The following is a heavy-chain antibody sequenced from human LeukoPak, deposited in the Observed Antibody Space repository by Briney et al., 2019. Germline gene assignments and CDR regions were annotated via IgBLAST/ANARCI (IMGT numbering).Heavy chain of an antibody. D-gene: IGHD2-21*02. CDR2: INPNSGGT. Sequence: GASVKVSCKASGYTFTGNYMHWVRQAPGQGLEWMGWINPNSGGTNYAQKFQDRVTVTRDMSTSTVYMELGSLRSEDTAVYYCARDNAGPVTATGDYWGQGTLVTVSS. CDR3: ARDNAGPVTATGDY. CDR1: GYTFTGNY. J-gene: IGHJ4*02. V-gene: IGHV1-2*02.